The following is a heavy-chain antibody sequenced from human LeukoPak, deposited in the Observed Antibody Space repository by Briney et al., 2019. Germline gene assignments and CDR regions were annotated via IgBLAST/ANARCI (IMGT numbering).Heavy chain of an antibody. D-gene: IGHD4-17*01. V-gene: IGHV4-30-4*08. CDR3: ARDLRYGDYAFDI. Sequence: NPSQTLSLTCTVSGGSISSGDYYWSWIRQPPGKGLEWIGYIYYSGSTYYNPSLKSRVTISVDTSKNQFSLKLSSVTAADTAVYYCARDLRYGDYAFDIWGQGTMVTVSS. CDR2: IYYSGST. CDR1: GGSISSGDYY. J-gene: IGHJ3*02.